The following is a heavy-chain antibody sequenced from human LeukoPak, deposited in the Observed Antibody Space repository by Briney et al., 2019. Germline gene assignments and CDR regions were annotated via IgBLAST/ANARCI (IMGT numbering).Heavy chain of an antibody. V-gene: IGHV1-18*01. CDR3: ARDGTSTDDY. D-gene: IGHD2-2*01. CDR2: ISGNNDNP. J-gene: IGHJ4*02. Sequence: GASVKVSCKASGYTFSNFGINWVRRAPGQGLEWMGWISGNNDNPNYGQKFQGRFTVTTDSSTNTAYMELRNLRLDDTAVYYCARDGTSTDDYWGQGTLVTVSS. CDR1: GYTFSNFG.